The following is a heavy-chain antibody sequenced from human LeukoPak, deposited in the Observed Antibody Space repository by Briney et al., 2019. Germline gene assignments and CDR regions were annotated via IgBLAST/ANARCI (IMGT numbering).Heavy chain of an antibody. CDR3: ARDYGGNSGVAY. CDR2: IYHSGST. J-gene: IGHJ4*02. D-gene: IGHD4-23*01. CDR1: GYSISSGYY. V-gene: IGHV4-38-2*02. Sequence: SETLSLTCTVSGYSISSGYYWGWIRQPPGKGLEWIGSIYHSGSTYYNPSLKSRVTISVDTSKNQFSLKLSSVTAADTAVYYCARDYGGNSGVAYWGQGTLVTVSS.